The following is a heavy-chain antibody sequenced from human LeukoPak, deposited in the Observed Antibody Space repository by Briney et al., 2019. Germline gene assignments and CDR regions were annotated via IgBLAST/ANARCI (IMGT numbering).Heavy chain of an antibody. V-gene: IGHV4-39*01. Sequence: SETLSLTCTVSGASISSSSYYWGWIRQPPGKGLEWFATIYYSGSTYYNPSLKSRVTISVDTSKNQFSLNVSSMTAADTAVYYCARQGEGGRAFDIWGQGTMVTVSS. D-gene: IGHD1-26*01. CDR2: IYYSGST. CDR3: ARQGEGGRAFDI. CDR1: GASISSSSYY. J-gene: IGHJ3*02.